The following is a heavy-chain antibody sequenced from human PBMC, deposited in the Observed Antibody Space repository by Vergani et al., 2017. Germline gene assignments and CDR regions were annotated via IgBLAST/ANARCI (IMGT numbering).Heavy chain of an antibody. CDR3: ASSAVGPTGPAY. CDR2: ISSSSSYT. V-gene: IGHV3-11*06. D-gene: IGHD2-8*02. J-gene: IGHJ4*02. CDR1: GFTFSDYY. Sequence: VQLVESGGGLVQPGRSLRLSCAASGFTFSDYYMSWIRQAPGKGLEWVSYISSSSSYTNYADSVKGRFIISRDNAKNSLYLQMNSLRAEDTAVYYCASSAVGPTGPAYWGQGTLVTVSS.